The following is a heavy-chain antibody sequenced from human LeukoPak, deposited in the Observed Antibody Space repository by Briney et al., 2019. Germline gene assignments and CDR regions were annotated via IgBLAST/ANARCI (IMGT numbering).Heavy chain of an antibody. D-gene: IGHD1-26*01. Sequence: GGSLRLSCAASGFSFSSYAMSWVRQAPGKGLEWVSALSGSGGSTYYADSVKGRFTISRDNSKNTLYLQMNSLRAEDTAVYYCAESGRASDYWGQGTLVTVSS. CDR3: AESGRASDY. J-gene: IGHJ4*02. V-gene: IGHV3-23*01. CDR2: LSGSGGST. CDR1: GFSFSSYA.